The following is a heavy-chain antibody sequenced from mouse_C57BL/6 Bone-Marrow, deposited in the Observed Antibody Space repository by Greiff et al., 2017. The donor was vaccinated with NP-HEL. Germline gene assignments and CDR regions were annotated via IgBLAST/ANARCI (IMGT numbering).Heavy chain of an antibody. J-gene: IGHJ2*01. V-gene: IGHV14-1*01. CDR1: GFNIKDYY. CDR3: TRGITTVVPFDY. Sequence: VQLQQSGAELVRPGASVKLSCTASGFNIKDYYMHWVKQRPEQGLEWIGRIDPEDGDTEYAPKFQGKATMTADTSSNTAYLQLSSLTSEDTAVYYCTRGITTVVPFDYWGQGTTLTVSS. CDR2: IDPEDGDT. D-gene: IGHD1-1*01.